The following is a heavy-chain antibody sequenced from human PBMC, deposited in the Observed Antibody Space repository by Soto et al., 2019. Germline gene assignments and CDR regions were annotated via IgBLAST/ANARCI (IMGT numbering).Heavy chain of an antibody. CDR1: GGPLSSFY. D-gene: IGHD4-17*01. J-gene: IGHJ4*02. CDR3: ARDGYGGNTKIDY. V-gene: IGHV4-59*01. Sequence: PSGTLSPTCTVSGGPLSSFYRGWVPGPPGKGLEWIGYIYYSGSTNYNPSLKSRVTISVDTSKNQFSLKLSSVTAADTAVYYCARDGYGGNTKIDYWGQGTLVTVSS. CDR2: IYYSGST.